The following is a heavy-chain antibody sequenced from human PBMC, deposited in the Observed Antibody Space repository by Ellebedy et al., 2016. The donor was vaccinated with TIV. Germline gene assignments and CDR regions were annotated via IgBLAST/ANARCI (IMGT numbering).Heavy chain of an antibody. CDR3: ARDGDHHVDLDN. Sequence: GESLKISCAVSGFTFSSYWMQWVRQAPGKGLVWVSGINGDGTTTRYADLVEGRFTISRDNAKNTLYLQMNSLRAEDTALYYCARDGDHHVDLDNWGQGTLVTVSS. CDR1: GFTFSSYW. D-gene: IGHD5-12*01. CDR2: INGDGTTT. V-gene: IGHV3-74*01. J-gene: IGHJ4*02.